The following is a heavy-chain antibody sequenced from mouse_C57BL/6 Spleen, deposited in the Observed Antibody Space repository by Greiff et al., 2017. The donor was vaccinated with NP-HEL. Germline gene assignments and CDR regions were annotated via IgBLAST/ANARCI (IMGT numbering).Heavy chain of an antibody. CDR3: ARSPDGYYPDY. D-gene: IGHD2-3*01. V-gene: IGHV1-52*01. CDR2: IDPSDSET. J-gene: IGHJ2*01. CDR1: GYTFTSYW. Sequence: QVQLQQPGAELVRPGSSVKLSCKASGYTFTSYWMHWVKQRPIQGLEWIGNIDPSDSETHYNQKFKDKATLTVDKSSSTADMQLSSLTSEDSAVYYCARSPDGYYPDYWGQGTTLTVSS.